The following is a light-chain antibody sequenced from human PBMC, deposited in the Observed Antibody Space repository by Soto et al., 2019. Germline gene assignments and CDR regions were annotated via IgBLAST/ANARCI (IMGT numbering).Light chain of an antibody. CDR2: DAS. CDR3: QQYNSYPGT. CDR1: QSISSW. V-gene: IGKV1-5*01. J-gene: IGKJ1*01. Sequence: IQMTQSPSTLSASVGDRVTITCRASQSISSWLAWYQQKPGKAPKLLIYDASSLESGVPSRFSGSGSGTEFTLTISSLQPDDFATYYCQQYNSYPGTFGQRAKVDI.